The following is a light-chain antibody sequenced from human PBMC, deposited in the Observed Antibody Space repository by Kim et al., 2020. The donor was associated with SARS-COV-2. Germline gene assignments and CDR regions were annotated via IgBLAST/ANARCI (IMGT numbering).Light chain of an antibody. J-gene: IGLJ1*01. CDR1: SLRSYY. Sequence: ALGKTVKIKCQGESLRSYYASWYQQKPGQAPILVIYGRNNRPSGIPDRFSGSSSVNTASLTITGAQAEDEADYYCNARDSTGKRWVFGTGTKVTVL. V-gene: IGLV3-19*01. CDR2: GRN. CDR3: NARDSTGKRWV.